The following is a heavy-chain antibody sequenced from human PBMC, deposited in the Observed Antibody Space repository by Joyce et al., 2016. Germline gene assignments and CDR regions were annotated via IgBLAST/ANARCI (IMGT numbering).Heavy chain of an antibody. V-gene: IGHV4-31*03. D-gene: IGHD3-3*01. CDR1: GASISGGYS. Sequence: QVQLQESGPGLVKSSQTLSLTCTVSGASISGGYSWTWIRQHPGKGPEWIGYIYDRGSSYYNPSLQGRVTLSVDTSNNNFSLRLSSVTAADTAVYFCAGGSGYYRWYFDFWGQGTRVAVSS. CDR3: AGGSGYYRWYFDF. J-gene: IGHJ4*02. CDR2: IYDRGSS.